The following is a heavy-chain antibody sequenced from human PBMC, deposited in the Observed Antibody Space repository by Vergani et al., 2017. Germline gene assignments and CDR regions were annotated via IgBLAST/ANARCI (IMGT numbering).Heavy chain of an antibody. V-gene: IGHV3-30*18. J-gene: IGHJ4*02. CDR2: ISYDGSNK. D-gene: IGHD1-1*01. Sequence: QVQLVESGGGVVQPGRSLRLSCAASGFTFSSYGMHWVRQAPGKGLEWVAVISYDGSNKYYADSVKGRFTISRDNSKNTLYLQMNSLRVEDTALYYCAKFPLNITTPDRGDFWGQGSLVTVSS. CDR3: AKFPLNITTPDRGDF. CDR1: GFTFSSYG.